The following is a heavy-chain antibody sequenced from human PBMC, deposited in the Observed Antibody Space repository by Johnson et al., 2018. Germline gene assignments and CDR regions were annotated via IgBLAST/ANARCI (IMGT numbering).Heavy chain of an antibody. Sequence: QVQLVQSGAEVKKPGSSVKVSCKASGGTFSSYTISWVRQAPGQGLEWMGRIIPIFGTANYAQKFQGRVTITADESTSTAYMELSSLRSEDTAVYYWARDWGDLEVTEAFDIWGQGTMVTVSS. J-gene: IGHJ3*02. CDR3: ARDWGDLEVTEAFDI. V-gene: IGHV1-69*15. D-gene: IGHD3-16*01. CDR1: GGTFSSYT. CDR2: IIPIFGTA.